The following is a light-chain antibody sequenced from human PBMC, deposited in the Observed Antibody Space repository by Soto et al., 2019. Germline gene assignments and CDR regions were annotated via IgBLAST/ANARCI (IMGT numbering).Light chain of an antibody. CDR3: QQYGSSPRT. V-gene: IGKV3-20*01. Sequence: LSPGERATLSCRAIQSVSSSYLAWYQQKPGQAPRLLIYGASSRATGIPDRFSGSGSRTDFTLTISRLEPEDFAVYYCQQYGSSPRTFGQGTKVDIK. J-gene: IGKJ1*01. CDR1: QSVSSSY. CDR2: GAS.